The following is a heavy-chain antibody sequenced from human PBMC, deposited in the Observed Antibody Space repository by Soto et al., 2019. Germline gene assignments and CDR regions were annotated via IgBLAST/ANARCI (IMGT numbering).Heavy chain of an antibody. CDR2: ISYHGSNK. CDR1: GFTFSSYG. J-gene: IGHJ4*02. Sequence: QVQLVESGGGVVQPGRSLRLSCAASGFTFSSYGMHWVRQAPGKGLEWVAVISYHGSNKYYADSVKGRFTISRDNSKNTLNLQMNSLRAEDTAVYYCAKEEGGYSSGSSSADYWGQGTLVTVSS. CDR3: AKEEGGYSSGSSSADY. V-gene: IGHV3-30*18. D-gene: IGHD6-19*01.